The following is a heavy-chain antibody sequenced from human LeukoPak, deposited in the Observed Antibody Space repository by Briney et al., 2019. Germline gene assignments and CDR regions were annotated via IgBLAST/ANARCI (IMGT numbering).Heavy chain of an antibody. CDR2: IYSGGST. J-gene: IGHJ4*02. V-gene: IGHV3-66*01. D-gene: IGHD3-16*01. Sequence: GGSLRLYCAASRFTISSNYMSWDRQAPGKGLEWVSVIYSGGSTYYADSVKGRFTISRDNSKNTLYLQMNSLRAEDTAVYYCASRGGPYYLEYWGQGTLVTVSS. CDR1: RFTISSNY. CDR3: ASRGGPYYLEY.